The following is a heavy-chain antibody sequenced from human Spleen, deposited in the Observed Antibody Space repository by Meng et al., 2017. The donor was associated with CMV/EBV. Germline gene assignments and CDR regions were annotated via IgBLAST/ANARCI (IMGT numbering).Heavy chain of an antibody. D-gene: IGHD3-3*01. J-gene: IGHJ6*02. CDR1: GFTFSRYS. CDR3: ARDRLSPYYDSGSGAHATPHGVDV. Sequence: GGSLRLSCEGSGFTFSRYSFNWVRQAPGKGLEWVSAISSGSSFIYYPNSVKGRFTISRDNTKNTVHLQMNSLRVEDTAMYYCARDRLSPYYDSGSGAHATPHGVDVWGQGTTVTVSS. V-gene: IGHV3-21*01. CDR2: ISSGSSFI.